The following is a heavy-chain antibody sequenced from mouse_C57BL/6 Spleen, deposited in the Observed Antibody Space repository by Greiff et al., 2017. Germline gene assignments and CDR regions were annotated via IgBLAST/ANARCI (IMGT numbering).Heavy chain of an antibody. CDR2: IYPGDGDT. CDR1: GYAFSSYW. D-gene: IGHD2-2*01. J-gene: IGHJ2*01. CDR3: ARSNGYDEDY. Sequence: VQRVESGAELVKPGASVKISCKASGYAFSSYWMNWVKQRPGKGLEWIGQIYPGDGDTNYNGKFKGKATLTADKSSSTAYMQLSSLTSEDSAVYFCARSNGYDEDYWGQGTTLTVSS. V-gene: IGHV1-80*01.